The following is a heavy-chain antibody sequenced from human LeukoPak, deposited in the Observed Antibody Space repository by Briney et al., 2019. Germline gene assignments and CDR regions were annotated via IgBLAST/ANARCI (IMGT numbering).Heavy chain of an antibody. Sequence: PGGSLRLSCAASGFTFSNAWISWVRQAPGKGLEWVGRIKSKTDGGTTDYAAPVKGRFTISRDDSKNTLYLQMNGLKTEDTAVYYCTTDIVVVPAAIDFDYWGQGTLVTVSS. CDR3: TTDIVVVPAAIDFDY. CDR1: GFTFSNAW. CDR2: IKSKTDGGTT. J-gene: IGHJ4*02. V-gene: IGHV3-15*01. D-gene: IGHD2-2*01.